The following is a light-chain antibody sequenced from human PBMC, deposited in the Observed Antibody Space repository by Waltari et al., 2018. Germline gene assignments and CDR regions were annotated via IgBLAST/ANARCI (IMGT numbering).Light chain of an antibody. J-gene: IGLJ2*01. CDR3: SSYTSSSTDVV. CDR2: DVS. Sequence: QSALTQPASVSGSPGQSITISCTGTSSDVGGYNYVSWYQQHPGKAPKLMIYDVSNRPSGVSNRFSGSKSGNTASLTSSGLQAEDEADYYGSSYTSSSTDVVFGGGTKLTVL. CDR1: SSDVGGYNY. V-gene: IGLV2-14*03.